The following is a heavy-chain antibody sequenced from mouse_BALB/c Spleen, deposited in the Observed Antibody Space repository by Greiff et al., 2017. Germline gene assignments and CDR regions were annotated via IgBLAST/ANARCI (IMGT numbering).Heavy chain of an antibody. D-gene: IGHD2-14*01. CDR3: ASRYDDEDYAMDY. CDR2: IDPANGNT. V-gene: IGHV14-3*02. CDR1: GFNIKDTY. Sequence: EVQLQQPGAELVKPGASVKLSCTASGFNIKDTYMHWVKQRPEQGLEWIGRIDPANGNTKYDPKFQGKATITADTSSNTAYLQLSSLTSEDTAVYDCASRYDDEDYAMDYWGQGTSVTVSS. J-gene: IGHJ4*01.